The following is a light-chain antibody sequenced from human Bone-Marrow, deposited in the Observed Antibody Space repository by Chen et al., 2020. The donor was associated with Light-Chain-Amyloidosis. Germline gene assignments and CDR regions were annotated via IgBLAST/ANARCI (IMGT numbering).Light chain of an antibody. Sequence: SYELTQPPSVSVSPGQTPRITCSGADLPTKYAYWYQHKPGQAPVLVIHRDTERPSGISEGFSGSSSGTTATLNISGVQEEDEADYHCQSADSSGTSEVIFGGGTKLTVL. J-gene: IGLJ2*01. CDR2: RDT. CDR1: DLPTKY. V-gene: IGLV3-25*03. CDR3: QSADSSGTSEVI.